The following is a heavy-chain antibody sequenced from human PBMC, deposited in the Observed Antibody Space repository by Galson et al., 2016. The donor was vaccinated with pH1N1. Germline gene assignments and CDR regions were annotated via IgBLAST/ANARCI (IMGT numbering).Heavy chain of an antibody. CDR3: ARVSPRDKTTAPP. J-gene: IGHJ5*02. Sequence: SVKVSCKASGDSLSHYAVSWVRQAPGQGLEWMGLIIPMFGTSNYARNFQGRVSMTADKSTSTVYMELRSLTSDDTAVYYCARVSPRDKTTAPPWGQGTLVTVSS. CDR2: IIPMFGTS. CDR1: GDSLSHYA. V-gene: IGHV1-69*06. D-gene: IGHD4-17*01.